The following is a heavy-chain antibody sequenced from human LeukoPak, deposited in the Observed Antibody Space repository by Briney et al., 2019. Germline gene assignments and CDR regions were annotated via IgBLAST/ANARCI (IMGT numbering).Heavy chain of an antibody. V-gene: IGHV1-18*01. J-gene: IGHJ4*02. CDR3: ARQVDTAMALPDY. CDR2: ISAYNGNT. Sequence: GASVKVSCKASGYTFTSYGISWVRQPPGQGLEWMGWISAYNGNTNYAQKLQGRVTMTTDTSTSTAYMELRSLRSDDPAIYYCARQVDTAMALPDYWGQGTLVTVSS. D-gene: IGHD5-18*01. CDR1: GYTFTSYG.